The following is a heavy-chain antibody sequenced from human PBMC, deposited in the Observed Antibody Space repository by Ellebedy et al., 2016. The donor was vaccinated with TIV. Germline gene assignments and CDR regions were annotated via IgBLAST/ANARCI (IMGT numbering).Heavy chain of an antibody. J-gene: IGHJ6*02. Sequence: SETLSLTCTVSGGSISSYYWSWIRQPPGKGLEWIGEINHSGSTNYNPSLKSRVTISVDTSKNQFSLKLSSVTAADTAVYYCARRNVLLWFGEFRANYYYYYGMDVWGQGTTVTVSS. D-gene: IGHD3-10*01. CDR1: GGSISSYY. CDR2: INHSGST. CDR3: ARRNVLLWFGEFRANYYYYYGMDV. V-gene: IGHV4-34*01.